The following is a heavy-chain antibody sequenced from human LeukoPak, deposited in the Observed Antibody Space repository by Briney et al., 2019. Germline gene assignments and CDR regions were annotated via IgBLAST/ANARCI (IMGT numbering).Heavy chain of an antibody. Sequence: QPGGSLRLSCVAAGFSFSDYWMHWVRQAPGKGLVWVSRISSDGSRVTYADSVEGRFTISRDKAKNTLYLQMNSLRAEDTAVYYCARDEYYYDGSESWGRSLVLFPFDYWGQGTLVTVSS. D-gene: IGHD3-22*01. J-gene: IGHJ4*02. CDR3: ARDEYYYDGSESWGRSLVLFPFDY. CDR2: ISSDGSRV. V-gene: IGHV3-74*01. CDR1: GFSFSDYW.